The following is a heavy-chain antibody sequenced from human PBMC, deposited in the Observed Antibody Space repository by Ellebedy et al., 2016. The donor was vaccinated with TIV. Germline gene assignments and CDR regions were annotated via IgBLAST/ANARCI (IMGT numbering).Heavy chain of an antibody. CDR3: ARADRGSSPRRRFDP. Sequence: ASVKVSCKASGYTFTGYYIHWVRQAPGQGLERMGWINPNTGGTNYEQKFQGRVTMTRDTSISTAYMELSRLRSDDTAVYYCARADRGSSPRRRFDPWGQGTLVTVSS. CDR1: GYTFTGYY. D-gene: IGHD6-6*01. V-gene: IGHV1-2*02. CDR2: INPNTGGT. J-gene: IGHJ5*02.